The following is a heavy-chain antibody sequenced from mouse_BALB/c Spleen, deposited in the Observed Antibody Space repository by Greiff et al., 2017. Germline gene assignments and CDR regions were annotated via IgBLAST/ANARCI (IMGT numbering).Heavy chain of an antibody. CDR1: GYTFTDYN. CDR3: ARDYYGSSYYWYFDV. Sequence: EAHLVESGPELVKPGASVKISCKASGYTFTDYNMHWVKQSHGKSLEWIGYIYPYNGGTGYNQKFKSKATLTVDNSSSTAYMELRSLTSEDSAVYFCARDYYGSSYYWYFDVWGAGATVTVSS. V-gene: IGHV1S29*02. D-gene: IGHD1-1*01. J-gene: IGHJ1*01. CDR2: IYPYNGGT.